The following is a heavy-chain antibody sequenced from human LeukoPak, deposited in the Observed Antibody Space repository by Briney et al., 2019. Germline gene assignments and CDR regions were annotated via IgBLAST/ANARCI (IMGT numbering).Heavy chain of an antibody. J-gene: IGHJ4*02. D-gene: IGHD5-18*01. CDR3: ARDNGYSYGIDY. Sequence: SETLSLICSVCGGSISSYFWSWIRQAPGKGLEWVGYALYTGSTEYNPALKSRVTISLDTSNNQFSLRLSSVTAADTAVYYCARDNGYSYGIDYWGQGRLVTVSS. CDR1: GGSISSYF. V-gene: IGHV4-59*01. CDR2: ALYTGST.